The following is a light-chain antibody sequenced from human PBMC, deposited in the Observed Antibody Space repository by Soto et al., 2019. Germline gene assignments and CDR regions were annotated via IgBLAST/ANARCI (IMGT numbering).Light chain of an antibody. V-gene: IGKV3-15*01. CDR1: QSVSGN. CDR2: RAS. Sequence: EIVVPKSQTTLSVSPGERAPLSCRASQSVSGNIAWYQQKPGQAPRLLIFRASTRATGVPARFSGSGSGTEFTLTISGLQSEDVAVYNCQQYRNWPPWTFGPGTKVDIK. CDR3: QQYRNWPPWT. J-gene: IGKJ1*01.